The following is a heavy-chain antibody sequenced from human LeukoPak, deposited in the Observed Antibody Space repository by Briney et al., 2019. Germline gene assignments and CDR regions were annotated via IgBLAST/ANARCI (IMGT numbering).Heavy chain of an antibody. J-gene: IGHJ3*02. D-gene: IGHD1-26*01. CDR3: ARASGSYYSGAFDI. Sequence: GGSLRLSCAVSGFTFSSNHMSWVRQAPGKGLEWVSVFYSGGDTHYADSVKGRFTISRDNSKNTLYLQMNSLRAEDTAVYYCARASGSYYSGAFDIWGQGTMVTVSS. CDR1: GFTFSSNH. CDR2: FYSGGDT. V-gene: IGHV3-53*05.